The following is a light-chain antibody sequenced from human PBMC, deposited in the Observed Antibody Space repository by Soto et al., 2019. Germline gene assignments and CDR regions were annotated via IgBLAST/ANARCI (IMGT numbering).Light chain of an antibody. CDR3: QQYSTSEII. J-gene: IGKJ5*01. CDR2: AAS. V-gene: IGKV3-20*01. Sequence: EIVLTQSPGILSLSPGERATLSCRASQSVSSGHLVWYQQKPGQAPRLLIYAASSRAPGIPDRFSGSGSGTDFTLTISRLEPEDFAVYYCQQYSTSEIIFGQGTRLEIK. CDR1: QSVSSGH.